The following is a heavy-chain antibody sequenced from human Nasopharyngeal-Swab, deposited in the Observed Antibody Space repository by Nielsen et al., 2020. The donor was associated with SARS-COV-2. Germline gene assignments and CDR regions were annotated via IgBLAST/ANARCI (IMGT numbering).Heavy chain of an antibody. D-gene: IGHD2-21*02. V-gene: IGHV4-31*02. Sequence: RQAPGKGLEWIGYIYYSGSTYYNPSLKSRVTISVDTFKNQFSLKLSSVTAADTAVYYCARARRNFVVVSAFDYWGQGTLVTVSS. CDR3: ARARRNFVVVSAFDY. J-gene: IGHJ4*02. CDR2: IYYSGST.